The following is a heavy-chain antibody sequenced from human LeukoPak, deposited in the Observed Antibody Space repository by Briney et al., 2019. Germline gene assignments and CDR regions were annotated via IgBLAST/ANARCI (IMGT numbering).Heavy chain of an antibody. D-gene: IGHD4-17*01. V-gene: IGHV3-48*01. CDR1: GFTFSSYE. Sequence: PGGSLRLSCAASGFTFSSYEMNWVRLAPGKGLEWVSYISSSSSTIYYADSVRGRFTISRDNAKNSLYLQMNSLRAEDTAVYYCASLYGEILDYWGQGTLVTVSS. CDR2: ISSSSSTI. CDR3: ASLYGEILDY. J-gene: IGHJ4*02.